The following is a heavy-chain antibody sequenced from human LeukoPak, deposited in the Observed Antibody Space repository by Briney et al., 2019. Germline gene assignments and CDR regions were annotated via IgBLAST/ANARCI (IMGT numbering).Heavy chain of an antibody. D-gene: IGHD5-18*01. J-gene: IGHJ4*02. CDR2: ISGSSDYI. CDR3: ASRRGYSYGLDY. Sequence: KTGGSLRLSCAASGFIFRGYTMNWVRQAPGKGPEWVSSISGSSDYIYYADSVKGRFTISRDNSKNTLYLQMNSLRAEDTAVYYCASRRGYSYGLDYWGQGTLVTVSS. CDR1: GFIFRGYT. V-gene: IGHV3-21*04.